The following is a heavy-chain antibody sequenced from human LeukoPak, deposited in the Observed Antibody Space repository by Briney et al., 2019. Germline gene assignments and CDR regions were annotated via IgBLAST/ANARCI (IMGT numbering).Heavy chain of an antibody. Sequence: ASVKVSCKASGYTFTNYGIGWVRQAPGQGLEWMGWISGYNGNTKNVQKFRGRVTMTTDTSTSTAYMELRSLRSDDTAVYYCARSQNYYGSGDYWSPGTLVTVSS. CDR1: GYTFTNYG. V-gene: IGHV1-18*01. D-gene: IGHD3-10*01. J-gene: IGHJ4*02. CDR2: ISGYNGNT. CDR3: ARSQNYYGSGDY.